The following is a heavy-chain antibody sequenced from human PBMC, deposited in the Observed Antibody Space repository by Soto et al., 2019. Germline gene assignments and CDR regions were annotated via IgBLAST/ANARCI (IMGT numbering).Heavy chain of an antibody. CDR3: AAPYGSGSYYNGFDY. J-gene: IGHJ4*02. D-gene: IGHD3-10*01. V-gene: IGHV1-3*01. CDR2: INAGIGTT. CDR1: GYTFTSYA. Sequence: GASVKVSCKASGYTFTSYAMHWVRQAPGQRLEWMGWINAGIGTTKYSQKFQGRVTITRDKSPSTAYMELSSLRFEDTAFYYCAAPYGSGSYYNGFDYWGQGTLVTVSS.